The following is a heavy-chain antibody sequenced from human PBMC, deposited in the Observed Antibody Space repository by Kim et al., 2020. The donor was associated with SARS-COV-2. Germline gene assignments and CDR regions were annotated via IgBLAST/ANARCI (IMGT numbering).Heavy chain of an antibody. D-gene: IGHD6-6*01. Sequence: NPHHNSRVTISEDTSNNQFSLKLGSVTAADTAVYYCARRHSSSSGDFDYWGQGTLVTVSS. J-gene: IGHJ4*02. V-gene: IGHV4-39*01. CDR3: ARRHSSSSGDFDY.